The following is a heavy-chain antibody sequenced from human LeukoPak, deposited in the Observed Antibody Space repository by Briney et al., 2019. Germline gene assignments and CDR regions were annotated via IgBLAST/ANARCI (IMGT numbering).Heavy chain of an antibody. CDR1: GGSISSYY. Sequence: SETLSLTCTVSGGSISSYYWSWIRQPAGKGLEWIGRIYTSGSTNYSPSLKSRVTMSVDTSKNQFSLKLSSVTAADTAVYYCAREPYYYDSSGFRGDYYYYYMDVWGKGTTVTVSS. CDR2: IYTSGST. J-gene: IGHJ6*03. CDR3: AREPYYYDSSGFRGDYYYYYMDV. V-gene: IGHV4-4*07. D-gene: IGHD3-22*01.